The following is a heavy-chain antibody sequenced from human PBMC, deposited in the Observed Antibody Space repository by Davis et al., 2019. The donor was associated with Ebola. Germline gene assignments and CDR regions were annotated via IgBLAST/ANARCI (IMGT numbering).Heavy chain of an antibody. V-gene: IGHV3-11*06. CDR1: GGSFSDYY. J-gene: IGHJ5*02. CDR3: ARVVVPAAIFGWGWFDP. Sequence: LSLTCAVYGGSFSDYYMSWIRQAPGKGLEWVSYISSSSSYTNYADSVKGRFTISRGNAKNSLYLQMNSLRAEDTAVYYCARVVVPAAIFGWGWFDPWGQGTLVTVSS. CDR2: ISSSSSYT. D-gene: IGHD2-2*02.